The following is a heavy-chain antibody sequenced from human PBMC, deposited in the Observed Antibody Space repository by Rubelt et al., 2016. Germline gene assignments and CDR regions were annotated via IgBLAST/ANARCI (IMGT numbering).Heavy chain of an antibody. J-gene: IGHJ4*02. V-gene: IGHV2-5*02. D-gene: IGHD6-19*01. CDR2: IYWDDDK. CDR3: ARTRIYTSAWTLDY. Sequence: ITLKESGPTLVKPTQTLTLTCTFSGFSLSTSGVGVGWIRQPPGKALEWLALIYWDDDKRYSPSLKSRFTITKDTSKNQVVLTMTNMDPVDTATYYCARTRIYTSAWTLDYWGQGALVTVSS. CDR1: GFSLSTSGVG.